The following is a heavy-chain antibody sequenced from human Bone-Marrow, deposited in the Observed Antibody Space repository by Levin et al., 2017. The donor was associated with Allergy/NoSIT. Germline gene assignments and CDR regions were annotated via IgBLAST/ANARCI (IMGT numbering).Heavy chain of an antibody. V-gene: IGHV1-8*01. CDR1: GYTFTSYD. CDR2: MNPNSGNT. D-gene: IGHD3-3*01. Sequence: AASVKVSCKASGYTFTSYDINWVRQATGQGLEWMGWMNPNSGNTGYAQKFQGRVTMTRNTSISTAYMELSSLRSEDTAVYYCASEHYDFWSGYFSHYYGMDVWGQGTTVTVSS. J-gene: IGHJ6*02. CDR3: ASEHYDFWSGYFSHYYGMDV.